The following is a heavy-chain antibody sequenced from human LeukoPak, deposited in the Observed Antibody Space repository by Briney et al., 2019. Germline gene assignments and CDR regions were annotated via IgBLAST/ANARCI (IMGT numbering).Heavy chain of an antibody. CDR2: ISTYDDNI. CDR1: GYTFTTYG. D-gene: IGHD3-9*01. V-gene: IGHV1-18*01. Sequence: ASVKVSCKASGYTFTTYGLSWVRQAPGQGLEWLGWISTYDDNIKFAQSLQGRLTLTIDTSTSTAYMELRSLTSDDTAVYYCARETYSNILTGTDYWGPGTLVTVSS. CDR3: ARETYSNILTGTDY. J-gene: IGHJ4*02.